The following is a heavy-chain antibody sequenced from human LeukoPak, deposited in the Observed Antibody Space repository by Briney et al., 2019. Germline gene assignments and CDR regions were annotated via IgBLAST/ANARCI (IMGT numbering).Heavy chain of an antibody. Sequence: ASVKVSCKASGYTFTSYGISWVRQAPGQGLEWMGWISAYNGNTNYAQKLQGRVTMTTDISTSTAYMELRSLRSDDTAVYYCARSPPSWDAFDIWGQGTMVTVSS. J-gene: IGHJ3*02. CDR3: ARSPPSWDAFDI. V-gene: IGHV1-18*01. CDR1: GYTFTSYG. CDR2: ISAYNGNT.